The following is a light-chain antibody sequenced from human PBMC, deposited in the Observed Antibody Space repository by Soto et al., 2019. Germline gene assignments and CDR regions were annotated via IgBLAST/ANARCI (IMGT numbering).Light chain of an antibody. J-gene: IGLJ1*01. CDR3: SSYTSSSTLYV. CDR1: ISDFGGYNY. V-gene: IGLV2-14*01. CDR2: DVS. Sequence: QSVLTQPASVSVSPGQSITISCTGSISDFGGYNYVSWYQQHPGKAPKLMIYDVSNRPSGVSNRFSGSKSGNTASLTISGLQAEDEADYYCSSYTSSSTLYVFGTGTKVTVL.